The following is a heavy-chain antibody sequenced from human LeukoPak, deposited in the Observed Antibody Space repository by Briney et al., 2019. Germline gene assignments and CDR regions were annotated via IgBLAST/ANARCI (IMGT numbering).Heavy chain of an antibody. CDR2: IRYDGSNK. CDR1: GFTFSSYW. J-gene: IGHJ4*02. Sequence: GGSLRLSCAASGFTFSSYWMHWVRQAPGKGLEWVAFIRYDGSNKYYADSVKGRFTISRDNSKNTLYLQMNSLRAEDTAVYYCAKDGNTDPFDYWGQGTLVTVSS. V-gene: IGHV3-30*02. D-gene: IGHD2/OR15-2a*01. CDR3: AKDGNTDPFDY.